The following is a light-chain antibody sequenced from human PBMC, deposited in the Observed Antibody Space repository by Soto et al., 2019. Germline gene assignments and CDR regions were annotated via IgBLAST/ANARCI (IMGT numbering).Light chain of an antibody. CDR1: SSDVGGYNY. Sequence: QSVLTQPASVSGSPGQSITISCTGTSSDVGGYNYVSWYQQHPGKAPKLMIYDVRIRPSEVSNRFSGSKSGDTASLTISGLQAEDEAVYYCASKTTSSTVLFGGGTKVTVL. CDR3: ASKTTSSTVL. CDR2: DVR. J-gene: IGLJ2*01. V-gene: IGLV2-14*01.